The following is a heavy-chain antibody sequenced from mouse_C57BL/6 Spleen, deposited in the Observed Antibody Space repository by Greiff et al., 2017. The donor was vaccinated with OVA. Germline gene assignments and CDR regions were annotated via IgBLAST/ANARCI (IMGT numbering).Heavy chain of an antibody. CDR2: INPNNGGT. J-gene: IGHJ2*01. CDR1: GYTFTDYN. V-gene: IGHV1-22*01. Sequence: VVKPGASVKMSCKASGYTFTDYNMHWVKQSHGKSLEWIGYINPNNGGTSYNQKFKGKATLTVNKSSSTAYMELRSLTSEDSAVYYCASGYYSNYFDYWGQGTTLTVSS. CDR3: ASGYYSNYFDY. D-gene: IGHD2-5*01.